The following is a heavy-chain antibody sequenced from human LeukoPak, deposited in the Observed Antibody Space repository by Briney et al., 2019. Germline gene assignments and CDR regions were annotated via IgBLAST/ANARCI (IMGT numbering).Heavy chain of an antibody. CDR1: GGSLSAYY. D-gene: IGHD2-2*01. V-gene: IGHV4-34*01. CDR2: INHSGST. CDR3: ARTIKRGIVAVPTTRGNNWFDP. Sequence: PSETLSLTCGVSGGSLSAYYWSWIRQTPGKGLEWIGEINHSGSTNYNPSLKRRVTISIDTSKKQFSLKMTSLTAADTAIYYCARTIKRGIVAVPTTRGNNWFDPWGQGTLVTVSS. J-gene: IGHJ5*02.